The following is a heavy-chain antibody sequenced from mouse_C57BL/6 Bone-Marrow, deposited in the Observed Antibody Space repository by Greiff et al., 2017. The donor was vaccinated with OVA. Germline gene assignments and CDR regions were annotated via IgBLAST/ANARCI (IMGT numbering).Heavy chain of an antibody. CDR1: GYTFTSYW. CDR2: IHPNSGST. J-gene: IGHJ2*01. Sequence: QVQLKQPGAELVKPGASVKLSCKASGYTFTSYWMHWVKQRPGQGLEWIGMIHPNSGSTNYNEKFKSKATLTVDKSSSTAYMQLSSLTSEDSAVYYCARLESYYCDYWGQGTTLTVSS. CDR3: ARLESYYCDY. V-gene: IGHV1-64*01.